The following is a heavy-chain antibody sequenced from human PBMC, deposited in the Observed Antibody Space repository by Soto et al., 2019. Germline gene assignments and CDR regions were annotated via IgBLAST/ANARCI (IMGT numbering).Heavy chain of an antibody. D-gene: IGHD2-21*02. J-gene: IGHJ6*02. CDR3: ARKQGLRDSDYYYYGMDV. CDR2: IIPIFGTE. CDR1: GGTFSSYA. V-gene: IGHV1-69*01. Sequence: QVQLVQSGAEVKKPGSSVKVSCKASGGTFSSYAISWVRQAPGQGLEWMGGIIPIFGTENYAQKFQGRVTIPADESTSTAYMELSSLRSEDTAVYYCARKQGLRDSDYYYYGMDVWGQGTTVTVSS.